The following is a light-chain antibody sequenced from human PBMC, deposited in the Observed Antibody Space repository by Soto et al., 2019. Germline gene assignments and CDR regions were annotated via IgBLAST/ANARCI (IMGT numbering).Light chain of an antibody. CDR3: QQYGSSAT. CDR2: GAS. V-gene: IGKV3-20*01. Sequence: ILFTQSPGTLSLSPGERATLSCRASQSVSSSQLAWYEQKPGQATSLIIYGASNRANGIPDRFSGSGSGTDFTLTISRLEPEDFAVYYCQQYGSSATFGQGTKVNIK. CDR1: QSVSSSQ. J-gene: IGKJ1*01.